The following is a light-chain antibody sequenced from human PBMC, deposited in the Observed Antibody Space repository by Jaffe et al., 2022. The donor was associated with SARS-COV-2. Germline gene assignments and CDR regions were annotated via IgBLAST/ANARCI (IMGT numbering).Light chain of an antibody. Sequence: EIVLTQTPLSSSVTLGQPASISCRSSQSLVHSDGNTYLSWLQQRPGQPPRPLIYMISKRFSGVPDRFSGSGAGTDFTLRISRVEPEDVGLYYCMQGTRLYTFGQGTKLEIK. V-gene: IGKV2-24*01. CDR3: MQGTRLYT. J-gene: IGKJ2*01. CDR1: QSLVHSDGNTY. CDR2: MIS.